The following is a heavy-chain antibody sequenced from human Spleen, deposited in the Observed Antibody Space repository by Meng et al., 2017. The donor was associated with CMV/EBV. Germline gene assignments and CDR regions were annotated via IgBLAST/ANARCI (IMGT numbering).Heavy chain of an antibody. Sequence: CSVSGGSVSSGSYYWRWIRQPPGKGLEWIGYIYYSGSTNYNPSLKSRVTISVDTSKNQFSLKLSSVTAADTAVYYCARLVGVYYFDYWGQGTLVTVSS. V-gene: IGHV4-61*01. CDR1: GGSVSSGSYY. J-gene: IGHJ4*02. D-gene: IGHD2-8*02. CDR3: ARLVGVYYFDY. CDR2: IYYSGST.